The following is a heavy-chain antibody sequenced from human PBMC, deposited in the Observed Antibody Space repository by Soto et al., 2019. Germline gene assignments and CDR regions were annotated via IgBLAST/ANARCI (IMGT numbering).Heavy chain of an antibody. CDR2: ISWNSGNI. CDR3: AKGHTTAVFSYFDL. V-gene: IGHV3-9*01. J-gene: IGHJ2*01. Sequence: EVQLVESGGGLVQPGRSLRLSCAASGFTFDDYAMNWVGQAPGKGLEWVSSISWNSGNIVYADSVKGRFTISRDNAKNFLYLQMNGLRAEDTAFYYCAKGHTTAVFSYFDLWGRGILVTVSS. D-gene: IGHD1-1*01. CDR1: GFTFDDYA.